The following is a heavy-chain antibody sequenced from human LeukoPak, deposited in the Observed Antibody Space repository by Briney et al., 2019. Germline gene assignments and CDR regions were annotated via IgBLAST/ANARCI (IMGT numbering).Heavy chain of an antibody. CDR2: IIPIFGTA. J-gene: IGHJ6*02. CDR3: ARGKPVADNYYYGMDV. V-gene: IGHV1-69*01. CDR1: GGTFSSYA. Sequence: AASVKVSCKASGGTFSSYAISWVRQAPGQGLEWMGGIIPIFGTANYAQKFQGRVTITADESTSTAYMELSSLRSEDTAVYYCARGKPVADNYYYGMDVWGQGTTVTVSS. D-gene: IGHD1-14*01.